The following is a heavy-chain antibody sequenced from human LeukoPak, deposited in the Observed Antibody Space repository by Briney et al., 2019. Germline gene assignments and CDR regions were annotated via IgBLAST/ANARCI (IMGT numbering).Heavy chain of an antibody. D-gene: IGHD6-25*01. CDR2: ISSSSSYI. CDR1: GFTFSSYS. Sequence: GESLRLSCAASGFTFSSYSMNWVRQAPGKGLEWVSSISSSSSYIYYADSVKGRFTISRDNSKNTLYLQMNSLRAEDAAVYFCAKNSGYSWQYFFDYWGQGTLVTVSS. CDR3: AKNSGYSWQYFFDY. V-gene: IGHV3-21*04. J-gene: IGHJ4*02.